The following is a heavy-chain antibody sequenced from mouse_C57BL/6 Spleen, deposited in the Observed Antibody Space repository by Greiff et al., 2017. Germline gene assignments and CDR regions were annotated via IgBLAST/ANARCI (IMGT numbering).Heavy chain of an antibody. J-gene: IGHJ1*03. CDR1: GYTFTSYG. CDR2: IYPRSGNT. D-gene: IGHD1-1*01. CDR3: ADNYYGSSYWYFDV. V-gene: IGHV1-81*01. Sequence: QVQLQQSGAELARPGASVKLSCKASGYTFTSYGISWVKQRTGQGLEWIGEIYPRSGNTYYNEKFKGKATLTADKSSSTAYMELRSLTSEDSAVXFCADNYYGSSYWYFDVWGTGTTVTVSS.